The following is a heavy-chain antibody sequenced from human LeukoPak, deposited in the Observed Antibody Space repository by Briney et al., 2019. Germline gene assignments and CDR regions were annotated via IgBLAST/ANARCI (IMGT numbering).Heavy chain of an antibody. CDR1: GGSISSGDYY. Sequence: TSETLSLTCTVSGGSISSGDYYWSWIRQPPGKGLEWIGYIYYSGSTYCNPSLKSRVTISVHTSKNQFSLKLSSVTAADTAVYYCASGLTYYYDSSRFDYWGQGTLVTVSS. CDR2: IYYSGST. D-gene: IGHD3-22*01. CDR3: ASGLTYYYDSSRFDY. V-gene: IGHV4-30-4*08. J-gene: IGHJ4*02.